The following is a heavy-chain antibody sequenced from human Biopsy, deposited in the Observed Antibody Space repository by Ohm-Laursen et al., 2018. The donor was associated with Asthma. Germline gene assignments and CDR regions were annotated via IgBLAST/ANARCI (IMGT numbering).Heavy chain of an antibody. D-gene: IGHD2-15*01. CDR3: AGFCSGGNCPDH. Sequence: SQTLSLTCTVSGVSIRSYYWTCIRPPPGKGLEWIGTIHYSGSTYSNPSLKSRVTISVDTSKKQISLRLSSVIAADTAVYYCAGFCSGGNCPDHWGQGTLVTVSS. CDR2: IHYSGST. J-gene: IGHJ4*02. V-gene: IGHV4-59*01. CDR1: GVSIRSYY.